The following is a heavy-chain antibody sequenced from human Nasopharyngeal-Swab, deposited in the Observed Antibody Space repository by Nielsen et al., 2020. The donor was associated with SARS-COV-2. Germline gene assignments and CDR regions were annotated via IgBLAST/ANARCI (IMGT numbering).Heavy chain of an antibody. D-gene: IGHD3-16*01. V-gene: IGHV3-21*01. CDR3: ARGERGGLEQSHYNYYYYMGV. Sequence: GESLKISCAASGFDFSAYSMNWVRQAPGKGLEWVSSISSGSSNIFYADSVKGRSTISRDTARNSLFLQIHSLRAEDTALYCWARGERGGLEQSHYNYYYYMGVWGKGTAVTVSS. CDR2: ISSGSSNI. CDR1: GFDFSAYS. J-gene: IGHJ6*03.